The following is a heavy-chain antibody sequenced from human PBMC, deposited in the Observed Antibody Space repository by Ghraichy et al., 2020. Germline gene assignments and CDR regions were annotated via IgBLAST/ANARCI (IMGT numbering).Heavy chain of an antibody. CDR2: ISSSGSTI. Sequence: GGSLRLSCAASGFTFSSYEMNWVRQAPGKGLEWVSYISSSGSTIYYADSVKGRFTISRDNAKNSLYLQMNSLRAEDTAVYYCARVCSGAGSYGYFDRWCRGTLVTVSS. D-gene: IGHD3-10*01. CDR3: ARVCSGAGSYGYFDR. V-gene: IGHV3-48*03. CDR1: GFTFSSYE. J-gene: IGHJ2*01.